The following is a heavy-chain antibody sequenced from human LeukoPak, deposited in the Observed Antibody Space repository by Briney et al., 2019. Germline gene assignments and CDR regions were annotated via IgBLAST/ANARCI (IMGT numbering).Heavy chain of an antibody. CDR3: AKDLAVAPYAFDI. D-gene: IGHD6-19*01. CDR1: GFTFSSYA. Sequence: GGSLRLSCAASGFTFSSYAMSWVRQAPGKGLEWVSAISGSGGSTYYADSVKGRFTISRDNSKNTLYPQMNSLRAEDTAVYYCAKDLAVAPYAFDIWGQGTMVTVSS. V-gene: IGHV3-23*01. CDR2: ISGSGGST. J-gene: IGHJ3*02.